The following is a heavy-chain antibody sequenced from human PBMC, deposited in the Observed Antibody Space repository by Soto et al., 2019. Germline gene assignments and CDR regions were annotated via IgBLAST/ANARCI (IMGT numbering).Heavy chain of an antibody. CDR3: ARESDSGSYYFDY. CDR2: IIPIFGTA. CDR1: GVAFSSYA. J-gene: IGHJ4*02. V-gene: IGHV1-69*06. Sequence: VASVKVSCKASGVAFSSYARSWVHQATGQGLEWMGGIIPIFGTANYAQKFQGRVTISVDTSKNHFSLRMSSVTAADTAVYYCARESDSGSYYFDYWGRGTLVTVSS. D-gene: IGHD3-10*01.